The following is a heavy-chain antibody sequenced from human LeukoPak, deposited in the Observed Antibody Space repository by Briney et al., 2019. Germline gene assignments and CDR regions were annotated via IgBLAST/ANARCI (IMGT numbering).Heavy chain of an antibody. Sequence: GGSLRLSCAASGFTFTTYGMHWVRQAPGKGLEWVAIISYDGTYKYYVDSVKGRFTISRDNSKNTLYLQMDSLTPEDTAIYYCARDSQAYCGGDCYPFDYWGQGTLVTVSS. CDR3: ARDSQAYCGGDCYPFDY. V-gene: IGHV3-30*03. J-gene: IGHJ4*02. CDR1: GFTFTTYG. CDR2: ISYDGTYK. D-gene: IGHD2-21*02.